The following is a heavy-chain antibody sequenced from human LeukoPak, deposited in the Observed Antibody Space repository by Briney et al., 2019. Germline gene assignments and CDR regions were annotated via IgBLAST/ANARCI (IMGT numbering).Heavy chain of an antibody. CDR3: ASLRSYSDAFDI. CDR2: IYPGDSDT. J-gene: IGHJ3*02. V-gene: IGHV5-51*01. D-gene: IGHD2-21*01. Sequence: GESLKISCKGSGYSFSSYWIGWVRQLPGKGLEWMGIIYPGDSDTRYSPSFQGQVTTSADKSISTAYLQWSSLKASDTAMYYCASLRSYSDAFDIWGQGTMVIVSS. CDR1: GYSFSSYW.